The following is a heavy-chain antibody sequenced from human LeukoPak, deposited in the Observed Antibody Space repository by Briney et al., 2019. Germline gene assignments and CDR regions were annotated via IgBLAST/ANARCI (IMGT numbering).Heavy chain of an antibody. CDR1: GFTFSSYA. CDR3: AKSFGPDGDYGEGCDY. Sequence: GGSLRLSCAASGFTFSSYAMSWVRQAPGKGLEWVSAISGSGGSTYYADSVKGRFTISRDNSKNTLYLQMNSLRAEDTAVYYCAKSFGPDGDYGEGCDYWGQGTLVTVSS. V-gene: IGHV3-23*01. CDR2: ISGSGGST. J-gene: IGHJ4*02. D-gene: IGHD4-17*01.